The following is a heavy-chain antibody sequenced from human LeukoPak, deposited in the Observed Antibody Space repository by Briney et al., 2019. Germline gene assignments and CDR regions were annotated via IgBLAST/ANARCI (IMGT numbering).Heavy chain of an antibody. CDR3: GRDHGSGSYTRRIFDY. CDR1: GFTFSSFW. Sequence: GGALRLPCAASGFTFSSFWMSLVRQAPGKGLEGVANIKQDGSGKYYLDSVKGRFTISRDNDKNPLYLQMYSLRAEDRAVYYCGRDHGSGSYTRRIFDYWGQGTLVTVSS. CDR2: IKQDGSGK. J-gene: IGHJ4*02. D-gene: IGHD3-10*01. V-gene: IGHV3-7*01.